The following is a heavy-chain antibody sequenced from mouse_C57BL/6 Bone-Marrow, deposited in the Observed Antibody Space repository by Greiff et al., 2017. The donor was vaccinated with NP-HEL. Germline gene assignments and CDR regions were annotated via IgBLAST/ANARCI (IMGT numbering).Heavy chain of an antibody. Sequence: EVQLQQSGPGLVKPSQSLSLTCSVTGYSITSGYYWNWIRQFPGNKLEWMGYISYDGSNNYNPSLKNRISITRDTSKNQFFLKLNSVTTEDTATYYCAREDYYYGSRKGLDYWGQGTTLTVSS. J-gene: IGHJ2*01. CDR2: ISYDGSN. V-gene: IGHV3-6*01. D-gene: IGHD1-1*01. CDR3: AREDYYYGSRKGLDY. CDR1: GYSITSGYY.